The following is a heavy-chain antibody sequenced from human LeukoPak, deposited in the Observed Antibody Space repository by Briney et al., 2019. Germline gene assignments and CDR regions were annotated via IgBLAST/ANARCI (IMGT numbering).Heavy chain of an antibody. V-gene: IGHV3-23*01. J-gene: IGHJ6*02. CDR3: ARTIAQYSNSWLYFYYGLVV. CDR2: ISGGSEDA. D-gene: IGHD6-13*01. CDR1: GFTLGGYA. Sequence: PGGSLTLSCTASGFTLGGYAMRWVRQAPGKGLQWVSSISGGSEDAYYVDSVKGHFHTSRDNSKTILYLQMNNLRAEDTAVYYWARTIAQYSNSWLYFYYGLVVWGQGTTVTVSS.